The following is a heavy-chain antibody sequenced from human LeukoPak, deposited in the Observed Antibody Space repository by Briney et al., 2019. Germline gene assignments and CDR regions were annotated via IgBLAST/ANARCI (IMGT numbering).Heavy chain of an antibody. Sequence: GRSLRLSCAASGFTFSSYSMNWVRQAPGKGLEWVSSISSSSSYIYYADSVKGRFTISRDNAKNSLYLQMNSLRAEDTAVYYCVDVGATDAFDIWGQGTMVTVSS. D-gene: IGHD1-26*01. CDR3: VDVGATDAFDI. V-gene: IGHV3-21*01. CDR2: ISSSSSYI. CDR1: GFTFSSYS. J-gene: IGHJ3*02.